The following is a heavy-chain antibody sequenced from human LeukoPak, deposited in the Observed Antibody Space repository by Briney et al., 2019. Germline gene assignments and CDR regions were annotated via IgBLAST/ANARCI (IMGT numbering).Heavy chain of an antibody. Sequence: PGGALRLSCAASGFTFEDYGMSSVRQAPGKGLEWVSGINRKHGSPGYADSVQGRFTISRDNAKNSLYLQMDSLRAEDTAIYHCARGDGGDYWGQGILVTVSS. CDR2: INRKHGSP. V-gene: IGHV3-20*01. J-gene: IGHJ4*02. CDR3: ARGDGGDY. D-gene: IGHD3-16*01. CDR1: GFTFEDYG.